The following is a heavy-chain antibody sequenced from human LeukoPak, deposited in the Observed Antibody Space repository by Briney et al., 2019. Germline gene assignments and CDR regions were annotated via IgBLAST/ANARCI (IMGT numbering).Heavy chain of an antibody. J-gene: IGHJ4*02. CDR3: ARGSGGYSYGYDY. CDR2: INPNSGGT. Sequence: ASVTVSCKASGYTFTGYYMHWVRQAPGQGLEWMGWINPNSGGTNYAQKFQGWVTMTRDTSISTAYMELSRLRSDDTAVYYCARGSGGYSYGYDYWGQGTLVTVSS. V-gene: IGHV1-2*04. CDR1: GYTFTGYY. D-gene: IGHD5-18*01.